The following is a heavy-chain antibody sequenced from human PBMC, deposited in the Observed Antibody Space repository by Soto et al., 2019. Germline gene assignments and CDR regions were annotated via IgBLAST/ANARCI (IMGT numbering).Heavy chain of an antibody. J-gene: IGHJ4*02. D-gene: IGHD1-26*01. V-gene: IGHV3-23*01. CDR2: INGSGGST. Sequence: GSLRLSCTVSGFSFSNYAISWVRQAPGKGLELISGINGSGGSTYYASSVKGRFTISRDNAKNTLYLQMKRLRAEDTAVSYCAKYAQRGSEYPRCYIDSWGQGTLVTVSS. CDR3: AKYAQRGSEYPRCYIDS. CDR1: GFSFSNYA.